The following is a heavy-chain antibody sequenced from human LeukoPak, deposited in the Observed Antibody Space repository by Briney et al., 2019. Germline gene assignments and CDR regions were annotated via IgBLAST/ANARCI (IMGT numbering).Heavy chain of an antibody. Sequence: SETLSLTCTVSGGSISSYYWSWVRQPPGKGLEWSGYIYYSGSTYYNPSLKSRVTISVDTSKNQFSLKLSSVTAADTAVYYCARAIGYCSSTSCYKALWYFDLWGRGTLVTVSS. CDR1: GGSISSYY. CDR3: ARAIGYCSSTSCYKALWYFDL. V-gene: IGHV4-59*08. J-gene: IGHJ2*01. D-gene: IGHD2-2*02. CDR2: IYYSGST.